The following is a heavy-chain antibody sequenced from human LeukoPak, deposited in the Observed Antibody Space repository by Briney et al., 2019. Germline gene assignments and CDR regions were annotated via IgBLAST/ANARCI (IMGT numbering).Heavy chain of an antibody. CDR1: GFTFSGYA. CDR2: ISASGGDT. CDR3: ARAGANWFDP. J-gene: IGHJ5*02. Sequence: GGSLRLSCAASGFTFSGYAMSWVRQAPGKGLEWVSSISASGGDTYCADSVKGRFTIYRDNSRNTLYLQLHSLRAEDTAIYYCARAGANWFDPWGQGSLVTVSS. V-gene: IGHV3-23*01. D-gene: IGHD6-19*01.